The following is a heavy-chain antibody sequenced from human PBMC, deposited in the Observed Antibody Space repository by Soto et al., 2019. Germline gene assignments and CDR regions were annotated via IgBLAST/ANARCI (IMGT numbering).Heavy chain of an antibody. J-gene: IGHJ5*02. Sequence: QVQLVQSGAEVKKPGASVKVSCKASGYTFTSYYIHWVRQAPGQGLEWMGIINPSGGSTSYAQMFQGRVTMTSNTSTSTVYLELSSLRSEDTAVYYCARDNRYCSNGVCFYGKNTWFDPWGQGTLVTVSS. CDR3: ARDNRYCSNGVCFYGKNTWFDP. CDR1: GYTFTSYY. CDR2: INPSGGST. D-gene: IGHD2-8*01. V-gene: IGHV1-46*01.